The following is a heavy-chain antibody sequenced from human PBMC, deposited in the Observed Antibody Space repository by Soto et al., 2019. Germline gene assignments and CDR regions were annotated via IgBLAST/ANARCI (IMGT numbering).Heavy chain of an antibody. V-gene: IGHV3-30*18. D-gene: IGHD6-19*01. CDR2: VSYDGNKR. J-gene: IGHJ4*02. CDR1: KLTFSTYD. Sequence: HLVESGGGVVQPGKSLRLSCAASKLTFSTYDMHWVRQAPGKGLECVAVVSYDGNKRYYADSVRVRFTISRDNSKNTVYLEMNSLRPEDTAVYFCAKGRDSTGWYYRGGDYWGQGNLVTVSS. CDR3: AKGRDSTGWYYRGGDY.